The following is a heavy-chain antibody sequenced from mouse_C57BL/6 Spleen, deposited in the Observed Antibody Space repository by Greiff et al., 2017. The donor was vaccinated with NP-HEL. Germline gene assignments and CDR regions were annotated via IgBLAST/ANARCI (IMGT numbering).Heavy chain of an antibody. CDR1: GFTFSSYT. CDR3: ARHYYYGSSYWYFDY. J-gene: IGHJ2*01. V-gene: IGHV5-9*01. Sequence: EVKLMESGGGLVKPGGSLKLSCAASGFTFSSYTMSWVRQTPEKRLEWVATISGGGGNTYYPDSVKGRFTISRDNAKNTLYLQMSSLRSEDTALYYCARHYYYGSSYWYFDYWGQGTTLTVSS. D-gene: IGHD1-1*01. CDR2: ISGGGGNT.